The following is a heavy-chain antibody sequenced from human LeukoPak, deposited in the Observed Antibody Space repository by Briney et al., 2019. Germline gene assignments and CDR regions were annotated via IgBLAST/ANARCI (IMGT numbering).Heavy chain of an antibody. J-gene: IGHJ4*02. CDR2: INHSGST. CDR3: ASFSGSYYGEFDY. CDR1: GGSFSGYY. Sequence: SETLSLTCAVYGGSFSGYYWSWIRQPPGKGLEWIGEINHSGSTNYNPSLKSRVTISVDMSKNQFSLKLSSVTAADTAVYYCASFSGSYYGEFDYWGQGTLVTVSS. D-gene: IGHD1-26*01. V-gene: IGHV4-34*01.